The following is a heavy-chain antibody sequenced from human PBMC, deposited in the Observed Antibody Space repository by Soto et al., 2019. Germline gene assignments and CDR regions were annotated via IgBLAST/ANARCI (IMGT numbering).Heavy chain of an antibody. CDR3: ARDRGLIAGSGSCNWFDP. CDR1: GYTFTSYY. Sequence: QVQLVQSGAEVKKPGASVKVSCKASGYTFTSYYMHWVRQAPGQGLEWMGIINPSGGSTSYAQKFQGRVTMTRDTSTSTVYMELSSLRSEDTAVYYCARDRGLIAGSGSCNWFDPWGQGTLVTVSS. D-gene: IGHD3-10*01. CDR2: INPSGGST. V-gene: IGHV1-46*03. J-gene: IGHJ5*02.